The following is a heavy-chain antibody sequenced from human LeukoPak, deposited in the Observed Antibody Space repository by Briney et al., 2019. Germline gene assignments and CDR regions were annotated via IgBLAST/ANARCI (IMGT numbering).Heavy chain of an antibody. CDR1: GFTVSSNY. CDR3: AQPYYMDV. J-gene: IGHJ6*03. CDR2: INHSGST. Sequence: PGGSLRLSCAASGFTVSSNYMSWIRQPPGKGLEWIGEINHSGSTNYNPSLKSRVTISVDTSKNQFSLKLSSVTAADTAVYYCAQPYYMDVWGKGTTVTVSS. V-gene: IGHV4-34*08.